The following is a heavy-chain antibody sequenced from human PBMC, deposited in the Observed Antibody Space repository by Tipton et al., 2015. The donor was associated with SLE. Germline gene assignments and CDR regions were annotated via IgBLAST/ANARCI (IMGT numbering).Heavy chain of an antibody. D-gene: IGHD3-9*01. Sequence: TLSLTCSVSGASISSGAIYWSWFRHHPGKGLEWIGYLYYSGSTEYNPSLKSRVTISIDSSKSQLSLNLRSVTAADTAVYYCARDPGMSRYLDGRYFDYWGRGTQVTVSS. V-gene: IGHV4-31*03. CDR3: ARDPGMSRYLDGRYFDY. CDR2: LYYSGST. J-gene: IGHJ4*02. CDR1: GASISSGAIY.